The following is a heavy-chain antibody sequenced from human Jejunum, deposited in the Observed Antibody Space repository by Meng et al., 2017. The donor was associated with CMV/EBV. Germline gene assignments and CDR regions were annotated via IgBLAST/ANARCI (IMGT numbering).Heavy chain of an antibody. CDR1: YPFTDYY. CDR2: INPNTGDT. Sequence: YPFTDYYMHWVRPAPGQGLELLGYINPNTGDTNYAQKFQGRVIMTRDTSSNTAYVELTRLRSDDTALYYCAKDGGSFLDYYFDFWGQGTLVTVSS. D-gene: IGHD1-26*01. J-gene: IGHJ4*02. V-gene: IGHV1-2*02. CDR3: AKDGGSFLDYYFDF.